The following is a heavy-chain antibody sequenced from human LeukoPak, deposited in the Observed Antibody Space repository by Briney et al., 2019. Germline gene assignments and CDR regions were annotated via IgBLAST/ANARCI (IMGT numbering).Heavy chain of an antibody. CDR3: AKIAIGNGYYYYYYMDV. Sequence: GGSLRLPCAASGFTLSSYGMHWVRQAPGKGLEWVAVISYDGSNKYYADSVKGRFTISRDNSKNTLYLQMNSLRAEDTAVYYCAKIAIGNGYYYYYYMDVWGKGTTVTVSS. J-gene: IGHJ6*03. CDR2: ISYDGSNK. CDR1: GFTLSSYG. D-gene: IGHD2-8*01. V-gene: IGHV3-30*18.